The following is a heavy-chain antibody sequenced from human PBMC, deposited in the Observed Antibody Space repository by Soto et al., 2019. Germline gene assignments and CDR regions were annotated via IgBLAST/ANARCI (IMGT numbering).Heavy chain of an antibody. J-gene: IGHJ5*02. V-gene: IGHV4-34*01. Sequence: QVQLQQWGAGLLKPSETLSLTCAVYGGSFSGYYWSWIRQPPGKGLEWIGEINHSGSTNYNPSLKSRVTISVDTSKIQFSLKLSSVTAADTAVYYCAGLPDIVVVPAASQVSDPWGQGTLVTVSS. D-gene: IGHD2-2*01. CDR1: GGSFSGYY. CDR2: INHSGST. CDR3: AGLPDIVVVPAASQVSDP.